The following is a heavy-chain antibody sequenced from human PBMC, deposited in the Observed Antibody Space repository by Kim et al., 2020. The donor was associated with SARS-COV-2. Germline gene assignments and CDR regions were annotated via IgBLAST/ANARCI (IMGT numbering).Heavy chain of an antibody. CDR1: GFSFTNAW. CDR2: ILTKTDGGTT. J-gene: IGHJ6*02. CDR3: ADLSGENSHYYYYGMDV. Sequence: GGSLRLSCEASGFSFTNAWMSWVRQVPGKGLEWVGRILTKTDGGTTDYAAPVKGRFSISRDDSKNTLFLQMNSLKTEDTAVYYCADLSGENSHYYYYGMDVWGQGTTVTVSS. D-gene: IGHD4-17*01. V-gene: IGHV3-15*01.